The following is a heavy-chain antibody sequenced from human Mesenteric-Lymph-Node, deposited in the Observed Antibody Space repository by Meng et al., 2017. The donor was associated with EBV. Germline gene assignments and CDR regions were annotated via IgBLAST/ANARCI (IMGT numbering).Heavy chain of an antibody. D-gene: IGHD3-22*01. CDR2: ISPYNGNI. J-gene: IGHJ5*02. CDR1: GYTFTSYV. Sequence: QVQLVQSGAEVKKPXGSVKASCKASGYTFTSYVITWVRQAPGQGLEWMGWISPYNGNINFAQKFQGRVTMTTDTSTSTAYMELRSLRSDDTAVYYCARDVTPMIVVVPNWFDTWGQGTLGTVSS. CDR3: ARDVTPMIVVVPNWFDT. V-gene: IGHV1-18*01.